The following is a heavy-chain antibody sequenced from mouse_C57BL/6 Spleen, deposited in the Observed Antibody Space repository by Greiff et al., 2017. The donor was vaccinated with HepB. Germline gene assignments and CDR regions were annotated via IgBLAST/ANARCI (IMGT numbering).Heavy chain of an antibody. CDR2: IRNKANGYTT. J-gene: IGHJ3*01. CDR1: GFTFTDYY. CDR3: ASYYYYGSSLSY. D-gene: IGHD1-1*01. Sequence: DVQLVESGGGLVQPGGSLSLSCAASGFTFTDYYMSWVRQPPGKALEWLGFIRNKANGYTTEYSASVKGRFTISRDNSQSILYLQMNALRAEDSATYYCASYYYYGSSLSYWGQGTLVTVSA. V-gene: IGHV7-3*01.